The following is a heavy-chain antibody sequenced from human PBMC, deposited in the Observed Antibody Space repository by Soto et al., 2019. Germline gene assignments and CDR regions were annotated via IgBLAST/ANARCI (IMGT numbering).Heavy chain of an antibody. J-gene: IGHJ4*02. CDR3: ARETPLDRDHGGNHFSDF. V-gene: IGHV3-21*01. D-gene: IGHD4-17*01. CDR1: GFTLSAYS. Sequence: GGSLRLSCAASGFTLSAYSMNWVRQTPGKGLEWVSSISTSSTYIHYADSVKGRFTISRDNAKNSLFLQMNSLTAEDTAVYYCARETPLDRDHGGNHFSDFWGQGALVTVSS. CDR2: ISTSSTYI.